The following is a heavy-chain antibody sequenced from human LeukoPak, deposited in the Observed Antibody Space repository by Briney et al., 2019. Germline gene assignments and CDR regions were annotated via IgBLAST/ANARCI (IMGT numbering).Heavy chain of an antibody. CDR1: GGSISSSSYY. CDR3: ANSIDFDYGDYYFDY. D-gene: IGHD4-17*01. J-gene: IGHJ4*02. Sequence: SETLSLTCTVSGGSISSSSYYWGWIRQPPGKGLEWIGSIYYSGSTYYNPSLKSRVTISVDTSKNQFSLKLSSVTAADTAVYYCANSIDFDYGDYYFDYWGQGALVTVSS. CDR2: IYYSGST. V-gene: IGHV4-39*01.